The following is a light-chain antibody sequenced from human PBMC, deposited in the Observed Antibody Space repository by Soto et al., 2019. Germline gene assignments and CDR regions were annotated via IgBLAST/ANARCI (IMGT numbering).Light chain of an antibody. Sequence: AIQMTQSPSSLSGSVGDRDTITCRASQGIRNDLGWYQQKPGKAPKLLIYAASTLQSGVPSRFSGSGSGTDFTLTIGSLQPEDFAAYYCLQDYDYPLTFGGGTKVEIK. CDR2: AAS. CDR1: QGIRND. J-gene: IGKJ4*01. CDR3: LQDYDYPLT. V-gene: IGKV1-6*01.